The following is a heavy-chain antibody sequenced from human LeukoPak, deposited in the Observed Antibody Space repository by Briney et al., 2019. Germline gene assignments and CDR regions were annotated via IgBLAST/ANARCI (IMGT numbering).Heavy chain of an antibody. CDR3: ARDPPVMIRAFDY. CDR1: GFTFSRYA. D-gene: IGHD3-16*01. V-gene: IGHV3-48*01. J-gene: IGHJ4*02. CDR2: ISSSSSTI. Sequence: QSGGSLRLSCAASGFTFSRYAMTWVRQAPGKGLEWVSYISSSSSTIYYADSVKGRFTISRDNAKNSLYLQMNSLRAEDTAVYYCARDPPVMIRAFDYWGQGTLVTVSS.